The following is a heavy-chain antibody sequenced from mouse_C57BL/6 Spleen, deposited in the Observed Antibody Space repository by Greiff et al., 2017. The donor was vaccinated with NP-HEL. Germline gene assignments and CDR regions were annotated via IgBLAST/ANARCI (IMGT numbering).Heavy chain of an antibody. D-gene: IGHD2-1*01. J-gene: IGHJ4*01. CDR1: GFSLTSYG. V-gene: IGHV2-5*01. CDR3: ATYGNYNYYYAMDY. CDR2: IWRGGST. Sequence: VQLVESGPGPVQPSQSLSITCTVSGFSLTSYGVHWVRQSPGKGLEWLGVIWRGGSTDYNAAFMSRLSITKDNSKSQVFFKMNSLQADDTAIYYCATYGNYNYYYAMDYWGQGTSVTVSS.